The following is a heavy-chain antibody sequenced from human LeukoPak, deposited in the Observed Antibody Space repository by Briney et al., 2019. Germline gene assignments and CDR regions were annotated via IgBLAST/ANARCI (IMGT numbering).Heavy chain of an antibody. V-gene: IGHV3-30*02. J-gene: IGHJ4*02. CDR1: GFTFSSYG. Sequence: GGSLRLSCAASGFTFSSYGMHWVRQAPGKGLEWVAFIRYDGSNEYYADSVKGRFTISRDNAKNSLYLQMNSLRAEDTAVYYCARVPLYSSSSFDYWGQGTLVTVSS. CDR2: IRYDGSNE. D-gene: IGHD6-6*01. CDR3: ARVPLYSSSSFDY.